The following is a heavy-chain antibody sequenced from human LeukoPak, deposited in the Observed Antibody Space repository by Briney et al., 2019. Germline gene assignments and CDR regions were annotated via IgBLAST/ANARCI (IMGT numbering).Heavy chain of an antibody. J-gene: IGHJ5*02. D-gene: IGHD2-2*01. CDR2: IYYSGST. V-gene: IGHV4-30-4*08. CDR1: GGSISSVDYY. Sequence: SETLSLTCTVSGGSISSVDYYWSWIRQPPGKGLGWGGYIYYSGSTYYNPSLKSRVTISVDTSKNQFSLKLSSVTAADTAVYYCAVKELVPAAKFDPWGQGTLVTVSS. CDR3: AVKELVPAAKFDP.